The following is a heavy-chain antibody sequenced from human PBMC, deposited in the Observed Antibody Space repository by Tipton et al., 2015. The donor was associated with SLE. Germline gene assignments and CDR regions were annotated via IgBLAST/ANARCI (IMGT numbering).Heavy chain of an antibody. CDR2: ISYDGSNK. J-gene: IGHJ3*02. CDR1: GFTFSSYA. Sequence: SLRLSCAASGFTFSSYAMHWVRQAPGKGLEWVAVISYDGSNKYYADSVEGRFTISRDNSKNTLYLQMNSLRAEDTAVYYCAKQQSPPLHTIFGVVITNHDAFDIWGQGTMVTVSS. D-gene: IGHD3-3*01. V-gene: IGHV3-30-3*02. CDR3: AKQQSPPLHTIFGVVITNHDAFDI.